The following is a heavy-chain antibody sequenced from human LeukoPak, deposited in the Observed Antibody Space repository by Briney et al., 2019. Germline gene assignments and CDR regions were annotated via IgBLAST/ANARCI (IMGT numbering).Heavy chain of an antibody. J-gene: IGHJ5*02. Sequence: PGRSLRLSCAASGFTFSSYGMHWVRQAPRKGLEWVAVIWYDGSNKYYADSVKGRFTISRDNPKNTLYLQMNSLRAEDTAVYYCARDVIPYYYGSGMTNWFDPWGQGTLVTVSS. CDR3: ARDVIPYYYGSGMTNWFDP. CDR2: IWYDGSNK. D-gene: IGHD3-10*01. CDR1: GFTFSSYG. V-gene: IGHV3-33*01.